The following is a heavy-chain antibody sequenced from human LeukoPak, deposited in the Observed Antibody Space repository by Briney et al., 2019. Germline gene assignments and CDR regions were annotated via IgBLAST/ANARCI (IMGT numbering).Heavy chain of an antibody. CDR3: ARSVGEDFDY. J-gene: IGHJ4*02. Sequence: SETLSLTCTASGGSISSYYWSWIRQPPGKGLEWIGYIYYSGSTNYNPSLKSRVTISVDTTTNQTSLKLSSVTTAEPAADSCARSVGEDFDYWGQGTLVTVSS. D-gene: IGHD2-15*01. CDR1: GGSISSYY. V-gene: IGHV4-59*01. CDR2: IYYSGST.